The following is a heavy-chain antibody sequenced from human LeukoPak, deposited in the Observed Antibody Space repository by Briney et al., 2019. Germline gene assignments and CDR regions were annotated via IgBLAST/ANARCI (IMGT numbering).Heavy chain of an antibody. CDR1: GFTFGTSA. Sequence: GGSLRLSCAASGFTFGTSAMSWVRQAPGKGPEWVSTFGRSDSDTYYSDSVKGRFTIFRDNSKNTLYLQMNSLRDEDTAVYYCAKGSLGSWYYFDYWGQGTLVTVSS. CDR3: AKGSLGSWYYFDY. V-gene: IGHV3-23*01. J-gene: IGHJ4*02. CDR2: FGRSDSDT. D-gene: IGHD6-13*01.